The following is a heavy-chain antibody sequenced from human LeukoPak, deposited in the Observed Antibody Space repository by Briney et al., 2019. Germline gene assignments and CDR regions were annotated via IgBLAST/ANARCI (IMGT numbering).Heavy chain of an antibody. CDR3: ARRGRGGFDY. D-gene: IGHD2-15*01. CDR1: GYTFTRYG. CDR2: MNPNSGNT. V-gene: IGHV1-8*01. J-gene: IGHJ4*02. Sequence: ASLTLSYPTTGYTFTRYGINRVRQAAAQGHEWMGWMNPNSGNTGYAQKFQGRVTMNRNTSISTAYMELSSLRSEDTAVYYCARRGRGGFDYWGQGTLVTVSS.